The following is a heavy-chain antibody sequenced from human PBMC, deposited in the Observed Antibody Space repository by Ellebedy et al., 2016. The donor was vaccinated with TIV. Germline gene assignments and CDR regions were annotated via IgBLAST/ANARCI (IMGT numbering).Heavy chain of an antibody. Sequence: SETLSLXXTVSGGSISSGGYYWSWIRQHPGKGLEWIGYIYYSGGTYYNPSLKSRVTISVDTSKNQFSLKLSSVTAADTAVYYCHIAVSDYGDYLTDYWGQGTLVTVSS. D-gene: IGHD4-17*01. CDR2: IYYSGGT. J-gene: IGHJ4*02. CDR1: GGSISSGGYY. CDR3: HIAVSDYGDYLTDY. V-gene: IGHV4-31*08.